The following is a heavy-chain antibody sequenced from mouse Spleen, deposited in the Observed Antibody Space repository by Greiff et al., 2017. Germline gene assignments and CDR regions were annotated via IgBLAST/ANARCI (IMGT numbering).Heavy chain of an antibody. D-gene: IGHD6-1*01. CDR2: INPNNGGT. V-gene: IGHV1-26*01. J-gene: IGHJ4*01. CDR1: GYTFTDYY. CDR3: ARLLLYYDAMDY. Sequence: EVQLQQSGPELVKPGASVKISCKASGYTFTDYYMNWVKQSHGKSLEWIGDINPNNGGTSYNQKFKGKATLTVDKSSSTAYMELRSLTSEDSAVYYCARLLLYYDAMDYWGQGTSVTVSS.